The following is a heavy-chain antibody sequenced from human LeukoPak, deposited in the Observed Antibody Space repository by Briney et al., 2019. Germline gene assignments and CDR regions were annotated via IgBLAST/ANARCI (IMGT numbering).Heavy chain of an antibody. J-gene: IGHJ4*02. CDR1: GYTFTSYY. V-gene: IGHV1-46*01. D-gene: IGHD4-17*01. CDR3: ARGGGTDYGDYVGLVDY. Sequence: ASVKVSCKASGYTFTSYYMHWVRQAPGQGLEWMGIINPSGGSTSYAQKFQGRVTMTRDTSTSTVYMELSSLRSEGTAVYYCARGGGTDYGDYVGLVDYWGQGTLVTVSS. CDR2: INPSGGST.